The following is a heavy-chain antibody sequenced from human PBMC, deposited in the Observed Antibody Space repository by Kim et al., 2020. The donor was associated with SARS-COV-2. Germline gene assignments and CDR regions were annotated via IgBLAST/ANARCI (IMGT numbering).Heavy chain of an antibody. D-gene: IGHD3-10*01. CDR3: ARNYYGGFDP. CDR2: DT. Sequence: DTRYSPSFQGQVTISADKSISTAYLQWSSLKASDTAMYYCARNYYGGFDPWGQGTLVTVSS. V-gene: IGHV5-51*01. J-gene: IGHJ5*02.